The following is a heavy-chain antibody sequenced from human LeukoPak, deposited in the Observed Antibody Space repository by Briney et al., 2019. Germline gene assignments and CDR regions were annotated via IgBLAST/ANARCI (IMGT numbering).Heavy chain of an antibody. Sequence: GRSLRLSCAASGFTFSSYAMHWVRQAPGKGLEWVAVISYDGSNKYYADSVKGRFTISRDNSKNTLYLQMNSLRAEDTAVYYCAKDRAEGITIFGVVIRSFDYWGQGALVTVSS. CDR2: ISYDGSNK. D-gene: IGHD3-3*01. CDR3: AKDRAEGITIFGVVIRSFDY. J-gene: IGHJ4*02. V-gene: IGHV3-30-3*01. CDR1: GFTFSSYA.